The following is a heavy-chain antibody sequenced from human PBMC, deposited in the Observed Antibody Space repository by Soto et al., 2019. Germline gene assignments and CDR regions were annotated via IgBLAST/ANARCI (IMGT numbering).Heavy chain of an antibody. V-gene: IGHV3-23*01. Sequence: EVQLLESGGGLVQPGGSLRLSCAASGFTFSSYAMSWVRRAPGKGLEWVSAISGSARSTTYADSVKGRFTISRDNSKNTLFLQMSSLRAEDTAVYYCAKDVHYDIVTGIEYFHHWAQGTLVTVSS. D-gene: IGHD3-9*01. CDR3: AKDVHYDIVTGIEYFHH. CDR2: ISGSARST. J-gene: IGHJ1*01. CDR1: GFTFSSYA.